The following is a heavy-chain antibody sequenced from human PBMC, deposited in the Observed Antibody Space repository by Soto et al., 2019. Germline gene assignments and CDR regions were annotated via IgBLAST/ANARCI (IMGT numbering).Heavy chain of an antibody. Sequence: QVQLVQSGGEVKKPGASVKVSCKAAGYTFTSHGISWVRLASGQGLEWMGWISTFHGSINYAQKFQGRVTMTTDTSTSTAYMELRSLRSDDTAVYYCARFYSSGWPRGYFDYWGQGTPVTVSA. D-gene: IGHD6-19*01. CDR3: ARFYSSGWPRGYFDY. V-gene: IGHV1-18*01. J-gene: IGHJ4*02. CDR1: GYTFTSHG. CDR2: ISTFHGSI.